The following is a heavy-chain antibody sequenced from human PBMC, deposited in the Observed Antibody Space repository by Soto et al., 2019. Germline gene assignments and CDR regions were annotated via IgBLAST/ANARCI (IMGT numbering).Heavy chain of an antibody. D-gene: IGHD3-16*01. CDR2: IKQDGSEE. J-gene: IGHJ6*02. CDR3: ARDRFVGDIRGMDV. V-gene: IGHV3-7*01. Sequence: EVQLVESGGGLVQPGGSLGLSCVASGFTFSTYWMSWVRQAPGKGLEWVANIKQDGSEEYYVDSVKGRFTISRDNARNSLYLQMNSLRGDDAAVYYCARDRFVGDIRGMDVWGQGTTVTVSS. CDR1: GFTFSTYW.